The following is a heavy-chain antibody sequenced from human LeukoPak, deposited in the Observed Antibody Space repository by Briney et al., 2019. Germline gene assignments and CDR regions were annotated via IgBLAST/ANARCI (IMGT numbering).Heavy chain of an antibody. J-gene: IGHJ4*02. CDR2: ISGSGGGT. D-gene: IGHD1-26*01. CDR3: AKGGTIVGPTYFDF. V-gene: IGHV3-23*01. Sequence: GGSQRLSCAASGFTFSTCAMTWVRQAPGKGLEWVSAISGSGGGTYYTDSVKGRFTISRDNSRNTVDLQMNSLRADDTAVYYCAKGGTIVGPTYFDFWGQGTLVTVSS. CDR1: GFTFSTCA.